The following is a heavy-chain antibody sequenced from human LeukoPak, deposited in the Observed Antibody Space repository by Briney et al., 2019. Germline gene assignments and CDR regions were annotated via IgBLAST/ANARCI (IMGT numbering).Heavy chain of an antibody. J-gene: IGHJ6*02. V-gene: IGHV3-43*02. CDR1: GFTFDDYA. CDR3: AKDMIVAAGRYYYYYGMDV. Sequence: GGSLRLSCAASGFTFDDYAMHWVRQAPGKGLEWVSLISGDGGSTYYADSVKGRFTISRDNSKNSLYLQMNSLRTEDTALYYCAKDMIVAAGRYYYYYGMDVWGQGTTVTVSS. D-gene: IGHD6-13*01. CDR2: ISGDGGST.